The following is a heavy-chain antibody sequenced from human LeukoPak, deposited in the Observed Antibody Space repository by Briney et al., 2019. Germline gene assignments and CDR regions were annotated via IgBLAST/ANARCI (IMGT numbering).Heavy chain of an antibody. Sequence: VKVSCKASGGTFSSYALSWVRQPPGQGLEWMGRIYPILGIANYTQKFQGRVTISADKSTSTAYMELSSLRSEDTAVNYCASHLDYYDSSGYYFDYWGQGTLVTVSS. V-gene: IGHV1-69*04. CDR1: GGTFSSYA. J-gene: IGHJ4*02. CDR2: IYPILGIA. D-gene: IGHD3-22*01. CDR3: ASHLDYYDSSGYYFDY.